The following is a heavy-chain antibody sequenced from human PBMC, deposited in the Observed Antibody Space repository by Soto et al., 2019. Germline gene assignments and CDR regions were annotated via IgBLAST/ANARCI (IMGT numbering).Heavy chain of an antibody. CDR2: IYWNDDK. CDR1: GFSLSTGGGG. Sequence: SGTTLVNPKKNLTLTCNFSGFSLSTGGGGGGWIRQPPRKAREWLALIYWNDDKRYSPTLKSRLTITKDPSKNQVVLTMTNMDTVDTATYYCAHRNGQWAIDYWGQGTLVTVSS. CDR3: AHRNGQWAIDY. J-gene: IGHJ4*02. D-gene: IGHD6-19*01. V-gene: IGHV2-5*01.